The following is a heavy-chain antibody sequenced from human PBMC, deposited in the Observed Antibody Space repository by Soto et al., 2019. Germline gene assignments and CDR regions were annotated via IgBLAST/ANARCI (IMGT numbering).Heavy chain of an antibody. CDR2: ITSDGGST. CDR3: ARGRNWAFDY. V-gene: IGHV3-74*01. D-gene: IGHD1-1*01. Sequence: GGSLRLSCAASGFTFRSYWMHWVRHAPGKGLEWVSRITSDGGSTTYADSVEGRFTISRDNAKNTLYLRMNSLRAEDTAVYYCARGRNWAFDYWGQGTLVTVSS. CDR1: GFTFRSYW. J-gene: IGHJ4*02.